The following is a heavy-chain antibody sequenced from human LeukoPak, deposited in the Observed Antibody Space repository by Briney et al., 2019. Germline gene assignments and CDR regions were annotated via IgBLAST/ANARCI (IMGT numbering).Heavy chain of an antibody. CDR3: ARGVGCTQGGSFDY. J-gene: IGHJ4*02. D-gene: IGHD2-8*01. V-gene: IGHV4-4*07. CDR1: GGSISSYY. CDR2: IYTRGST. Sequence: SETLSLTCTVPGGSISSYYWSWIRQPARKGLEWIGRIYTRGSTNYNPSPKSRVTISVDTSKNQLSLQLNSMTAADTPVYYCARGVGCTQGGSFDYWGQGTLVTVSS.